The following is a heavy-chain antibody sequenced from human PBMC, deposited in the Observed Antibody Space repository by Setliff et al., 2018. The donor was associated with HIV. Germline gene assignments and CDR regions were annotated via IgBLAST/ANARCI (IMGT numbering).Heavy chain of an antibody. V-gene: IGHV3-21*04. D-gene: IGHD3-9*01. CDR3: AKTSNTGYLFCSDY. J-gene: IGHJ4*02. CDR2: ISGGSDYI. Sequence: GGSLRLSCAASGFTFSSYNMNWVRQAPGKGLEWVSSISGGSDYIYYADSVKGRFTISRDNSKNTVYLQMNSLRAEDTAVYYCAKTSNTGYLFCSDYWGQGTLVTVSS. CDR1: GFTFSSYN.